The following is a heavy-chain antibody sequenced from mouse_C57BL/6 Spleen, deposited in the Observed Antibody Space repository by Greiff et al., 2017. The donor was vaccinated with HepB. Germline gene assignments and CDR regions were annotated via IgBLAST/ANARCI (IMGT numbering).Heavy chain of an antibody. CDR1: GYTFTDYY. D-gene: IGHD3-1*01. Sequence: EVQLQQSGPELVKPGASVKISCKASGYTFTDYYMNWVKQSHGKSLEWIGDINPNNGGTSYNQKFKGKATFTVDKSSSTAYMELRSLTSEDSAVYYCARRAGDYYAMDCWGQGTSVTVSS. CDR3: ARRAGDYYAMDC. J-gene: IGHJ4*01. CDR2: INPNNGGT. V-gene: IGHV1-26*01.